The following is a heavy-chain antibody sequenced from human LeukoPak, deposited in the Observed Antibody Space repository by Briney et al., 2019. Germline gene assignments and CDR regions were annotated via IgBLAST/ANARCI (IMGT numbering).Heavy chain of an antibody. Sequence: GASLLISSKGSGSIFTSYWISWVRQLPGKGLEWMGRIDPSDSYTNYSPSFQGHVTISADKSISTAYLQWSSLKASDTAMYYCARDGGYSYGYSDYWGQGTLVTVSS. V-gene: IGHV5-10-1*01. J-gene: IGHJ4*02. CDR1: GSIFTSYW. CDR3: ARDGGYSYGYSDY. CDR2: IDPSDSYT. D-gene: IGHD5-18*01.